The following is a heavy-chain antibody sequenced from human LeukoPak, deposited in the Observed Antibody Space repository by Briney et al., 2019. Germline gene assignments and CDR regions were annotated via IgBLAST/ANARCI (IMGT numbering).Heavy chain of an antibody. D-gene: IGHD3-10*01. J-gene: IGHJ4*02. CDR2: IKEDESEK. Sequence: HTGGSLRLSCAASGFTFSSYWMSWVRQAPGNGPEWVANIKEDESEKNYVDYVKGRFTISRDSAKNSLYLQMNRLRAEDTAVYYCARVGSGTSYRPFDYWGQGTLVTVSS. V-gene: IGHV3-7*01. CDR1: GFTFSSYW. CDR3: ARVGSGTSYRPFDY.